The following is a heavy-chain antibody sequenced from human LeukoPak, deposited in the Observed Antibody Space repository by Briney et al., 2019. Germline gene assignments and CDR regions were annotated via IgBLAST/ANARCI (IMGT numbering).Heavy chain of an antibody. CDR2: IYTSGST. V-gene: IGHV4-4*07. CDR1: GGSISSYY. D-gene: IGHD3-10*01. CDR3: ARYGSGSYYYWFDP. J-gene: IGHJ5*02. Sequence: SETLSLTCTVSGGSISSYYWSWLRQPAGKGLEWIGRIYTSGSTNYNPSLKSRVTMSVDTSKNQFSLKLSSVTAADTAVYYCARYGSGSYYYWFDPWGQGTLVTVSS.